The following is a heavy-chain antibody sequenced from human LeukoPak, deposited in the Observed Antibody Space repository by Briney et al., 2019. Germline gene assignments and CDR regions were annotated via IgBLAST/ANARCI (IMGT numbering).Heavy chain of an antibody. CDR3: ARAMAACSSTSCWDPTVGGFWFDP. J-gene: IGHJ5*02. CDR1: GGSISSGGYY. Sequence: SETLSLTCTVSGGSISSGGYYWSWIRQPPGKGLEWIGYIYHSGSTYYNPSLKSRVTISVDRSKNQFSLKLSSVTAADTAVYYCARAMAACSSTSCWDPTVGGFWFDPWGQGTLVTVSS. CDR2: IYHSGST. D-gene: IGHD2-2*01. V-gene: IGHV4-30-2*01.